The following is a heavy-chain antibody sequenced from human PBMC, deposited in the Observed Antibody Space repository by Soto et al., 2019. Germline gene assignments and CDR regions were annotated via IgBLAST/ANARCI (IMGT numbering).Heavy chain of an antibody. V-gene: IGHV1-2*04. D-gene: IGHD3-10*01. J-gene: IGHJ4*02. CDR1: GYTFTGYY. Sequence: ASVEVSCKASGYTFTGYYIHWVRRARGQGREWMGWINPNSGGTNYAQKFQGWVTMTRDTSISTAYMELSRLRSDDTAVYYCARGAVHKLLWFGELLNYFDYWGQGTLVTVSS. CDR3: ARGAVHKLLWFGELLNYFDY. CDR2: INPNSGGT.